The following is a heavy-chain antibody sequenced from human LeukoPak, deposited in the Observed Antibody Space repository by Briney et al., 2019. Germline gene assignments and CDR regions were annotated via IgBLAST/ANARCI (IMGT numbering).Heavy chain of an antibody. CDR1: GFTFDDYG. CDR3: ARDGRVATMGAFDI. J-gene: IGHJ3*02. Sequence: GGSLRLSCAASGFTFDDYGMSWVRQAPGKGLEWVSGINWNGGSTGYADSVKGRFTISRDNAKNSLYLQMNSLRAEDTALYYCARDGRVATMGAFDIWGQGTMVTVSS. D-gene: IGHD5-12*01. V-gene: IGHV3-20*04. CDR2: INWNGGST.